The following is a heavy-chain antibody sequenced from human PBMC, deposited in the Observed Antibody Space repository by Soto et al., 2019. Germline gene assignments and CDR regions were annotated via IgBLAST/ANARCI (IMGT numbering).Heavy chain of an antibody. CDR1: GGSISSYY. V-gene: IGHV4-59*01. J-gene: IGHJ3*02. CDR2: IYYSGST. CDR3: ARDHRRGYCSSTSCSDAFDI. Sequence: PSETLSLTCTVSGGSISSYYWSWIRQPPGKGLEWIGYIYYSGSTNYNPSLKSRVTISVDTSKNQFSLKLSSVTAADTAVYYCARDHRRGYCSSTSCSDAFDIWGQGTMVTVS. D-gene: IGHD2-2*01.